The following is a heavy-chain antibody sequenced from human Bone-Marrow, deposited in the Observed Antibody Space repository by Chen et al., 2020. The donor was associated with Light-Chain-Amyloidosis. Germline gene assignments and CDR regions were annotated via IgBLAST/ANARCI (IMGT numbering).Heavy chain of an antibody. CDR2: MSYSGST. J-gene: IGHJ4*02. D-gene: IGHD2-15*01. CDR3: ARMFGFCIGGSCYSAYFDY. CDR1: YY. V-gene: IGHV4-39*01. Sequence: YYWGWIRQPPGKGLEWIGSMSYSGSTYYSPSLKSRVTISVDTPKNQFSLRLNSVTAADTALYYCARMFGFCIGGSCYSAYFDYWGQGALVTVSS.